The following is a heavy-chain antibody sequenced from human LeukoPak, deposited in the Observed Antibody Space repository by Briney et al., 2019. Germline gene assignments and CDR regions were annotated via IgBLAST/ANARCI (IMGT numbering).Heavy chain of an antibody. CDR3: AGGARGYNWYFDL. V-gene: IGHV3-7*01. D-gene: IGHD3-16*01. CDR2: IKRDGSEK. J-gene: IGHJ2*01. CDR1: GFTFSRYW. Sequence: PGGSLRLSCAASGFTFSRYWMSWVRQAPGKGLEWVANIKRDGSEKYYVDSMKGRFTISRDNVKNSMYLQINSLRPENTAVYYCAGGARGYNWYFDLWGRGTLVTVSS.